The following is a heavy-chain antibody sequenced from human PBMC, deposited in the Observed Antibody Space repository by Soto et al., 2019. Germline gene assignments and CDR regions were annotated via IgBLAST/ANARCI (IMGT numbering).Heavy chain of an antibody. Sequence: EVQLVESGGGLVQPGGSLRLSCAASGFTFSSYWMHWVRQAPGKRLVWVSRINSGGSSTDYADSVKGRFTISRDNAKNTLYLQMNSLRAEDTAVYYCARDSGSYADYWGQGTLVTVSS. D-gene: IGHD1-26*01. CDR2: INSGGSST. CDR3: ARDSGSYADY. J-gene: IGHJ4*02. V-gene: IGHV3-74*01. CDR1: GFTFSSYW.